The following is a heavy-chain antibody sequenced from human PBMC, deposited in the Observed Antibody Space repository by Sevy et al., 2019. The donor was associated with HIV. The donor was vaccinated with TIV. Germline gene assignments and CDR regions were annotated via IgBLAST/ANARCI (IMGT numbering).Heavy chain of an antibody. CDR1: GFTFSNAW. J-gene: IGHJ6*02. CDR3: TTDRGRKSRDGYNFYYYYGMDV. V-gene: IGHV3-15*01. Sequence: GGSLRLSCAASGFTFSNAWMSWVRQAPGKGLEWVGRIKSKTDGGTTDDAAPVKGRFTMSRDDSKNTLYLQMNSLKTEDTAVYYCTTDRGRKSRDGYNFYYYYGMDVWGQGTTVTVSS. CDR2: IKSKTDGGTT. D-gene: IGHD5-12*01.